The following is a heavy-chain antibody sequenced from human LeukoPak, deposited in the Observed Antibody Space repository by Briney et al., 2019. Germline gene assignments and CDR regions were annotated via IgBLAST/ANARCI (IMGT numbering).Heavy chain of an antibody. D-gene: IGHD3-22*01. CDR2: ISSSYTYI. CDR3: ARDRSEGHDSSGPLDAFDV. V-gene: IGHV3-21*01. CDR1: GFTFSNYC. J-gene: IGHJ3*01. Sequence: GGSLRLSCSASGFTFSNYCMNWVRQAPGKGLERVSSISSSYTYIYYGDSVKGGFTISRDNARNSLYLQMNNLRADETAVYYCARDRSEGHDSSGPLDAFDVWGQGTLVTVSS.